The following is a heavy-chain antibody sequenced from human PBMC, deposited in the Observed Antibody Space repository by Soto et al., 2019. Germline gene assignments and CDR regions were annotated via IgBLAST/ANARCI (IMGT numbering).Heavy chain of an antibody. CDR1: GYTFTSYD. V-gene: IGHV1-8*01. J-gene: IGHJ4*02. D-gene: IGHD2-15*01. CDR3: ARGVVRQQYYFDY. CDR2: MKPNSGST. Sequence: ASVKVSCKASGYTFTSYDINWVRQATGQGLEWMGWMKPNSGSTNYAQKFQGCVTMTRDTSISTAYMELSRLRSDDTAVYYCARGVVRQQYYFDYWGQGTLVTVSS.